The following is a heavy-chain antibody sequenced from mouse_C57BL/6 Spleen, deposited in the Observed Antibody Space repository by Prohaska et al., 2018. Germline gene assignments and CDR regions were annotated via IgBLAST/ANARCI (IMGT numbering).Heavy chain of an antibody. CDR1: GFTFSSYA. J-gene: IGHJ2*01. CDR2: ISNGGDYI. V-gene: IGHV5-9-1*02. CDR3: TREEDGFDY. Sequence: DVKLVESGEGLVKPGGSLKLSCAASGFTFSSYAMSWVRQTPEKRFEWVAYISNGGDYIYYSDTVKGRFTISRDNARNTLDLQMSSVKSEDTAMYYCTREEDGFDYWGQGTTLTVSS. D-gene: IGHD2-3*01.